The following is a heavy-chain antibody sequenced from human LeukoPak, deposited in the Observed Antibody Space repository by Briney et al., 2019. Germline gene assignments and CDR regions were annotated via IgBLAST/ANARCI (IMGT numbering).Heavy chain of an antibody. CDR3: AKAASVTANAFDI. V-gene: IGHV3-9*01. CDR1: GSTFDDYA. Sequence: GGSLRLSCAASGSTFDDYAMHWVRQAPGKGLEWVSGISWNSGSIGYADSVKGRFTISRDNAKNSLYLQMNSLRAEDTALYYCAKAASVTANAFDIWGQGTMVTVSS. J-gene: IGHJ3*02. D-gene: IGHD2-21*02. CDR2: ISWNSGSI.